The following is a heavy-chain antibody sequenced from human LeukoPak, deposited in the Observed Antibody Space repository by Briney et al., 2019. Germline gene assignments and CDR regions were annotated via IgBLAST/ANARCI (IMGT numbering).Heavy chain of an antibody. D-gene: IGHD1-1*01. Sequence: GGSLRLSCAASKFTFSSYGMHWVRQAPGKGLEWVAVISYPGSKKYYADSMKGRFTISRDNSKNTLYLQMNSLRAEDTAVYYCAKDPNGTYYFDYWGQGTLVTVSS. J-gene: IGHJ4*02. CDR2: ISYPGSKK. CDR3: AKDPNGTYYFDY. CDR1: KFTFSSYG. V-gene: IGHV3-30*18.